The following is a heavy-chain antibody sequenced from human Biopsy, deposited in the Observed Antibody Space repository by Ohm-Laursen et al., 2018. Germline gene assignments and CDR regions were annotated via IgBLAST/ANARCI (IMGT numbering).Heavy chain of an antibody. CDR2: IYNTETT. CDR1: GGSISSSTPYY. J-gene: IGHJ5*02. Sequence: TLSLTCTVSGGSISSSTPYYWAWLRQPPGKGLEWIGSIYNTETTFYNPSLKSRFTISVDTSTNQFSLKVSSVTAADTALYFCARHPTGFWFDPWGQGTLVTVSS. CDR3: ARHPTGFWFDP. V-gene: IGHV4-39*01.